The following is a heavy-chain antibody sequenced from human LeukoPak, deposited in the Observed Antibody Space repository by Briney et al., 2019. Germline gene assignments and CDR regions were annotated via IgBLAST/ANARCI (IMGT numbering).Heavy chain of an antibody. D-gene: IGHD3-9*01. CDR3: ARGYYDILTGYYTEGMDV. V-gene: IGHV4-34*01. CDR1: GGSLSGYF. CDR2: INHRGST. Sequence: SETLSLTCAVHGGSLSGYFWSWIRQPPGTGNGLEWIGEINHRGSTNYNPSLKSRVTISVDTSKNQFSLKLSSVTAADTAVYYCARGYYDILTGYYTEGMDVWGQGTTVTVSS. J-gene: IGHJ6*02.